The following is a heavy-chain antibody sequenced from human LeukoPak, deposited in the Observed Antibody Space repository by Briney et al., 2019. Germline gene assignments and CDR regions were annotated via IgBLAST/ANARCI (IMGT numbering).Heavy chain of an antibody. Sequence: GGSLRLSCAASGFTFSSYAMSWVRQAPGKGLKWVSAISGSGGSTYYADSVKGRFTISRDNSKNTLYLQMNSLRAEDTAVYYCAKAGQQLVRSNPSEFDYWGQGTLVTVSS. CDR3: AKAGQQLVRSNPSEFDY. D-gene: IGHD6-13*01. V-gene: IGHV3-23*01. CDR1: GFTFSSYA. CDR2: ISGSGGST. J-gene: IGHJ4*02.